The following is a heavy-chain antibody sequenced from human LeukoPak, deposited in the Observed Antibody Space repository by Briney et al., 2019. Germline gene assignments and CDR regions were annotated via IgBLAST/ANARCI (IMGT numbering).Heavy chain of an antibody. CDR3: ARLHNYYDSSGYFDY. D-gene: IGHD3-22*01. Sequence: GASVKVSCKASGYTFTNYHIAWVRQAPGQGLEWMGWISAYNGNTNYAQKLQGRVTMTTDTSTSTAYMELRSLRSDDTAVYYCARLHNYYDSSGYFDYWGQGTLVTVSS. CDR1: GYTFTNYH. J-gene: IGHJ4*02. V-gene: IGHV1-18*01. CDR2: ISAYNGNT.